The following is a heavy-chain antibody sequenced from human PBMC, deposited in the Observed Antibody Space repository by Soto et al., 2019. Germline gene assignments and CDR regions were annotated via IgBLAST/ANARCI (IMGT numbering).Heavy chain of an antibody. CDR2: ISSSSSTI. CDR3: ARTSRYCSSTSCYKMDYYYYGMDV. CDR1: GFTFSSYS. Sequence: GSLRLSCAASGFTFSSYSMNWVRQAPGKGLEWVSYISSSSSTIYYADSVKGRFTISRDNAKNSLYLQMNSLRAEDTAVYYCARTSRYCSSTSCYKMDYYYYGMDVWGQGTTVTVSS. V-gene: IGHV3-48*04. D-gene: IGHD2-2*02. J-gene: IGHJ6*02.